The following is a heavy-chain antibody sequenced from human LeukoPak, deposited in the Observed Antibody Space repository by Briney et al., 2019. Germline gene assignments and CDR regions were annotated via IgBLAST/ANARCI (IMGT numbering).Heavy chain of an antibody. CDR1: GFTFRNYA. V-gene: IGHV3-23*01. D-gene: IGHD6-13*01. CDR2: MSGGGDIT. J-gene: IGHJ4*02. CDR3: AKDKLQQLVRYYFDY. Sequence: GGSLRLSCAASGFTFRNYAMSWVRQAPGKGLEWVSTMSGGGDITYYADSVKGRFTISRDSSKNTLYLQMNSLRAEDTAVYYCAKDKLQQLVRYYFDYWGQGTLVTVSS.